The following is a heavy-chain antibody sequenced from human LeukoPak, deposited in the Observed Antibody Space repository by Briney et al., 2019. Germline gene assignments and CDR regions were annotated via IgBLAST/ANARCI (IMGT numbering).Heavy chain of an antibody. CDR3: ARASFGDPGYMDV. V-gene: IGHV4-61*01. CDR2: IYYSGST. D-gene: IGHD2/OR15-2a*01. Sequence: SETLSLTCTVSGYSISSGYYWGWIRQPPGKGLEWIGYIYYSGSTNYNPSLKSRVTISVDTSKNQFSLKLSSVTAADTAVYYCARASFGDPGYMDVWGKGPTVTISS. J-gene: IGHJ6*03. CDR1: GYSISSGYY.